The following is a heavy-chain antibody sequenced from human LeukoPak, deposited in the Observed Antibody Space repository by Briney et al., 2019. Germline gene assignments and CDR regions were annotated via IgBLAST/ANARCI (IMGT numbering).Heavy chain of an antibody. CDR2: ISGSGGST. CDR3: AKDRPIAVAGYYFDY. D-gene: IGHD6-19*01. J-gene: IGHJ4*02. V-gene: IGHV3-23*01. Sequence: GGSLRLSCAASGFTFSSYAMSWVRQAPGKGLEWVSAISGSGGSTYYADSVKGRFTISRDNSKNTLYLQMNSLRAEDTAVYYSAKDRPIAVAGYYFDYWGQGTLVTVSS. CDR1: GFTFSSYA.